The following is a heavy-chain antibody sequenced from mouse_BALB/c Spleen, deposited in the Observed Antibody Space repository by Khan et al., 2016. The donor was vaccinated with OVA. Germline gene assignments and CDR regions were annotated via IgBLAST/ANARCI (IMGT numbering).Heavy chain of an antibody. CDR2: INTYTGEP. D-gene: IGHD4-1*01. CDR1: GYTFTNYG. V-gene: IGHV9-3-1*01. J-gene: IGHJ4*01. Sequence: QVQLKQSGPELKKPGETVKISCKASGYTFTNYGMNWVKQTPGQGLKWMGWINTYTGEPTYAVDFKGRFAFSLETSASTAYLQINNLKNESTDTEVCARVGYNRTMDYWGQGTSVTVSS. CDR3: ARVGYNRTMDY.